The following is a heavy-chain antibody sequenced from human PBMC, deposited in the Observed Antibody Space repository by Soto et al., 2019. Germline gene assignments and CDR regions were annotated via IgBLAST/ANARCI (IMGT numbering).Heavy chain of an antibody. Sequence: GAAVQVSCKVSGYSLSELSMHWVRQVPGKGLEWMGGFDPEDGETIYAQKFQGRVTVSEDTSTDTAYMELSSLRSEDTAVYYCATEDYSRNWTFDHWGQGTLVTVFS. CDR1: GYSLSELS. CDR3: ATEDYSRNWTFDH. D-gene: IGHD6-13*01. CDR2: FDPEDGET. J-gene: IGHJ4*02. V-gene: IGHV1-24*01.